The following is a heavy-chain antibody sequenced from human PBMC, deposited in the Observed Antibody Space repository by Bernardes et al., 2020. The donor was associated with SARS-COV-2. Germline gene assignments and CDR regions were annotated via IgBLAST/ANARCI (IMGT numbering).Heavy chain of an antibody. J-gene: IGHJ4*02. V-gene: IGHV3-21*01. Sequence: GGSLRLSCAASGFTFSTYSMNWVRQAPGKGLVWVAPICRGGSYRYYADSVKGRFTISRDNANNSLDLQMNSLRAEDTAVYYWARDTGDYDFWTGYGYFDSWGQGSLVTVSP. CDR1: GFTFSTYS. D-gene: IGHD3-3*01. CDR2: ICRGGSYR. CDR3: ARDTGDYDFWTGYGYFDS.